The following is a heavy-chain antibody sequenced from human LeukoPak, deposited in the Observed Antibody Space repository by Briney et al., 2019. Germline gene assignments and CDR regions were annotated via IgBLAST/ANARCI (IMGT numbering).Heavy chain of an antibody. CDR3: AKDAGWNTFDY. Sequence: GGSLRLSCAASGFTFDDYAMHWVRQAPGKGLEWVSGISWNSVSIAYVDSVKGRFTISRDNAKNSLFLEMNSLRAVDTAIYYCAKDAGWNTFDYWGQGILVTVSS. CDR2: ISWNSVSI. V-gene: IGHV3-9*01. J-gene: IGHJ4*02. CDR1: GFTFDDYA. D-gene: IGHD1-1*01.